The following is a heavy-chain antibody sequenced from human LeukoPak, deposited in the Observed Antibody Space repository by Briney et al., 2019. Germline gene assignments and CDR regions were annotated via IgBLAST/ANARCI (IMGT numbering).Heavy chain of an antibody. Sequence: ASVKVSCKASGYTFTSYGISWVRQATGQGLEWIVWMNPNSGNTGSAQRFQGRITMTRDTSISTAYMELSSLRSEDTAVYYCARGPLVRLPSSFDPWGQGTLVTVSS. CDR2: MNPNSGNT. CDR1: GYTFTSYG. CDR3: ARGPLVRLPSSFDP. V-gene: IGHV1-8*02. J-gene: IGHJ5*02. D-gene: IGHD3-16*02.